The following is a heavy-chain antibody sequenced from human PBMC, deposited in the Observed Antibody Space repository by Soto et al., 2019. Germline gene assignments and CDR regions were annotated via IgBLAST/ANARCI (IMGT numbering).Heavy chain of an antibody. Sequence: SQTLSLTCAISGDSVSSNSAAWNWIRQSPSRGLEWLGRTYYRSKWYNDYAVSVKSRITINPDTSKNQFSLQLNSVTPEDTAVYYCARDDGHIAVAGYYYYYYGMDVWGQGTTVTVSS. CDR1: GDSVSSNSAA. CDR2: TYYRSKWYN. V-gene: IGHV6-1*01. J-gene: IGHJ6*02. CDR3: ARDDGHIAVAGYYYYYYGMDV. D-gene: IGHD6-19*01.